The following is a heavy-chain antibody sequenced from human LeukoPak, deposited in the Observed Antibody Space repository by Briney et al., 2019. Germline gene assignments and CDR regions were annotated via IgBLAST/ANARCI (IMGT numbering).Heavy chain of an antibody. J-gene: IGHJ3*02. V-gene: IGHV4-38-2*02. CDR3: AREGYDYVWGSHDAFDI. D-gene: IGHD3-16*01. CDR2: IYHSGST. CDR1: GYSISSGYY. Sequence: SETLSLTCTVSGYSISSGYYWGWIRQPPGKGLEWIGSIYHSGSTYYNPSLKSRVTISVDTSKNQFSLKLSSVTAADTAVYYCAREGYDYVWGSHDAFDIWGQGTMVTVSS.